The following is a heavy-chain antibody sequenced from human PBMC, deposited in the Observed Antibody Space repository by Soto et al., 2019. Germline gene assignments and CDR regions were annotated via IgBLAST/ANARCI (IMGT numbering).Heavy chain of an antibody. Sequence: VGSLRLSGAASGLTFSNVWMTWVRQARGKGLEWVGRIKSKSDGETADVAAPVKARFTISRDDSKNTVFLEMNSLKSEDTALYYCAITAMINRDSSTSFDYWGRGTQVTVSA. J-gene: IGHJ4*02. D-gene: IGHD5-18*01. V-gene: IGHV3-15*01. CDR3: AITAMINRDSSTSFDY. CDR2: IKSKSDGETA. CDR1: GLTFSNVW.